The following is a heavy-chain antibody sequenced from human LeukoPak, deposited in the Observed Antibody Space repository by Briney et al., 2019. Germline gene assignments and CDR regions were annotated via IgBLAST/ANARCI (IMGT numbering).Heavy chain of an antibody. CDR2: IYTSGST. CDR1: GGSISSYS. V-gene: IGHV4-4*07. J-gene: IGHJ4*02. Sequence: SETLSLTCTVSGGSISSYSWSWIRQPAGKGLEWIGRIYTSGSTNYNPSLKSRVTMSADTSKNQFSLKLSSVTAADTAVYYCAREFATSGPGPDWGQGTLVTVSS. D-gene: IGHD3-10*01. CDR3: AREFATSGPGPD.